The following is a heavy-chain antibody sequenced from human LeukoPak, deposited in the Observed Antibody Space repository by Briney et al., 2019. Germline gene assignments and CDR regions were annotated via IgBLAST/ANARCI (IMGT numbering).Heavy chain of an antibody. CDR2: ISAYNGNT. CDR3: ASSDDILTGRYYYYYGMDV. D-gene: IGHD3-9*01. CDR1: GYTFTSYG. V-gene: IGHV1-18*01. J-gene: IGHJ6*02. Sequence: GASVKVSCKASGYTFTSYGISWVRQAPGQGLEWMGWISAYNGNTNYAQKLQGRVTMTTDTSTSTAYMELRSLRSGDTAVYYCASSDDILTGRYYYYYGMDVWGQGTTVTVSS.